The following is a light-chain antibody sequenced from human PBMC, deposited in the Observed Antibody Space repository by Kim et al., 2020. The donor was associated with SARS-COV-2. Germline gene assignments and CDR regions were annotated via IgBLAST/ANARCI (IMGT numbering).Light chain of an antibody. V-gene: IGKV3-20*01. J-gene: IGKJ4*01. Sequence: LSPGERASLSCRARQSVSSNYLAWYQQKPGQTPRLLIYGASSRATGIPDRFSGSGSGTDFTLTISRLEPEDFAVYYCQQYGSSPRFGGGTKVDIK. CDR3: QQYGSSPR. CDR2: GAS. CDR1: QSVSSNY.